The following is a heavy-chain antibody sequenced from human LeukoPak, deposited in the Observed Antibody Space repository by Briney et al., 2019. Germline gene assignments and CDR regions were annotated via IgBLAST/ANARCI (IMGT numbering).Heavy chain of an antibody. CDR3: ARGAGRWNY. CDR2: IYYTGST. V-gene: IGHV4-59*01. Sequence: SETLSLTCTVSGGSISTSYWSWIRQPPGKGLEWIGYIYYTGSTNYNPSLKGRVTISLDTSKNRFSLEMTSVPAADTAVYYCARGAGRWNYWGQGMLVTVSS. J-gene: IGHJ4*02. CDR1: GGSISTSY. D-gene: IGHD2-15*01.